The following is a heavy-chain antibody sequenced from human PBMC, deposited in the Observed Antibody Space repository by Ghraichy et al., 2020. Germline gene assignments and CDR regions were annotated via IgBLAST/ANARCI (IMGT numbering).Heavy chain of an antibody. CDR3: AREIEVLSSYYYHHMDV. V-gene: IGHV6-1*01. CDR1: GDNVSSNTAA. J-gene: IGHJ6*02. D-gene: IGHD2-21*01. Sequence: SQTLSLTCAISGDNVSSNTAAWNWIRQSPSRGLEWLGRTFYKSKWNNDYDISVKSRITINPDTSTNQSSLHLNSVTPEDTAIYYCAREIEVLSSYYYHHMDVWGQGTTVTVSS. CDR2: TFYKSKWNN.